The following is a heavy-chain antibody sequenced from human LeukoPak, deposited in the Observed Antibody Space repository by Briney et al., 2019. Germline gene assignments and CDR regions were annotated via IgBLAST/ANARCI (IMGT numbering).Heavy chain of an antibody. V-gene: IGHV3-21*04. CDR2: ISSTSSYI. D-gene: IGHD5-12*01. CDR1: GFTFSSYS. J-gene: IGHJ4*02. CDR3: AKGEDMVALTAPFDY. Sequence: NPGGSLRLSCAASGFTFSSYSMNWVRQAPGKGLEWVSSISSTSSYIYYADSVKGRFTISRDNAKNSLYLQMTSLRAEDTAVYYCAKGEDMVALTAPFDYWGQGTLVTVSS.